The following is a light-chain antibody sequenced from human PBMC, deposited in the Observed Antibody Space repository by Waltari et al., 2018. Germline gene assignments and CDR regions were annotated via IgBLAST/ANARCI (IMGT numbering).Light chain of an antibody. CDR2: DVS. CDR1: SSDVGGYNY. CDR3: CSYAGSFVV. V-gene: IGLV2-11*01. J-gene: IGLJ2*01. Sequence: QSALTQPRSVSGSPGQSVTISCTGTSSDVGGYNYISWSQQHPGKAPKLMLYDVSKRPSVVPDRFSGSKSGNTASLTISGLQAEDEADYYCCSYAGSFVVFGGGTKLTVL.